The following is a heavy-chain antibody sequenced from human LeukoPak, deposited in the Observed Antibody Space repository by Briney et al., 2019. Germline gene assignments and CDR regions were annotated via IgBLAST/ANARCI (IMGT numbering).Heavy chain of an antibody. CDR3: AKDQPYGIFYMDV. Sequence: GGSLRLSCAASGFTFSNYAMSWVRQAPGKGLEWVSGISGSGGSTYYADSVKGRFTISRDNSKNTLYLQMNSLRVEDTAVYYCAKDQPYGIFYMDVWGQGTTVTVSS. V-gene: IGHV3-23*01. CDR1: GFTFSNYA. J-gene: IGHJ6*03. CDR2: ISGSGGST. D-gene: IGHD3-9*01.